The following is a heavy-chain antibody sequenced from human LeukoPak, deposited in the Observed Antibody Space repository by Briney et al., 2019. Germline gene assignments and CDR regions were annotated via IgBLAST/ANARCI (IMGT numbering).Heavy chain of an antibody. J-gene: IGHJ4*02. Sequence: GGSLRLSCAASGFTFSSYGMNWVRQAPGKGLEWIAYISSRSGAIYYADSVQGRFTISRDNAKNSLFLQMNSLRAGDTAVYYCARGGPGYGYYFDYWGQGTLVTVSS. V-gene: IGHV3-48*01. CDR3: ARGGPGYGYYFDY. CDR1: GFTFSSYG. CDR2: ISSRSGAI. D-gene: IGHD3-9*01.